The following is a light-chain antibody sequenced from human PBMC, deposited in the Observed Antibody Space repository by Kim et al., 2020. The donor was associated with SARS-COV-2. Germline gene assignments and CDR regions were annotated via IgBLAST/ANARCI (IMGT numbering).Light chain of an antibody. Sequence: TVSWFGSWSNFGPDYVVHWYQHPPGAAPQLLIYSSIRRPSGVPDRFAGSKSDTSASLVITGLRPEDEADYYCQSYDNIGNGWVFGGGTQLTVL. CDR1: WSNFGPDYV. V-gene: IGLV1-40*01. CDR2: SSI. J-gene: IGLJ3*02. CDR3: QSYDNIGNGWV.